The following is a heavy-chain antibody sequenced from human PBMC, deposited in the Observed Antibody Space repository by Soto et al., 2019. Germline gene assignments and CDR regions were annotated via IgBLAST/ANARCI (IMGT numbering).Heavy chain of an antibody. CDR3: ARDNKSPIPPFRGDY. CDR2: ISAYNGNT. J-gene: IGHJ4*02. V-gene: IGHV1-18*01. Sequence: ASAKVSCKASGYTFTSYGMSWARQAPGQGLEWMGWISAYNGNTNYAEKLQGRVTMTTDTSTSTAYMELRNLRSDDTAVYYCARDNKSPIPPFRGDYWGQGTLVTVSS. D-gene: IGHD3-10*01. CDR1: GYTFTSYG.